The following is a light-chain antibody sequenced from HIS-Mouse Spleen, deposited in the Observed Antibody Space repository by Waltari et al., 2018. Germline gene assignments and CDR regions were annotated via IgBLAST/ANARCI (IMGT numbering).Light chain of an antibody. Sequence: QPVLTQPPSASASLGASVTLTCTLSSGYSNHQVDWYQQSPGKGSRFVMRVGTGGIVGSKGDGIPDRFSVLGSGLNRYLTIKNIQEEDESDYHCGADHGSGSNFVWVFGGGTKLTVL. CDR3: GADHGSGSNFVWV. J-gene: IGLJ3*02. CDR2: VGTGGIVG. V-gene: IGLV9-49*01. CDR1: SGYSNHQ.